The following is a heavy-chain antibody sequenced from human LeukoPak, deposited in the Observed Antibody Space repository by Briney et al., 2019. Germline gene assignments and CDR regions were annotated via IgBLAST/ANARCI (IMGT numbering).Heavy chain of an antibody. V-gene: IGHV4-34*01. CDR1: GGSFSGYY. CDR2: INHSGST. D-gene: IGHD2-15*01. J-gene: IGHJ4*02. Sequence: PSETLSLTCAVYGGSFSGYYWSWIRQPPGKGLEWIGEINHSGSTNYNPSLKSRVTISVDTSKNQFSLKLSSVTAADTAVYYCARDGSCYDYWSQGTLVTVSS. CDR3: ARDGSCYDY.